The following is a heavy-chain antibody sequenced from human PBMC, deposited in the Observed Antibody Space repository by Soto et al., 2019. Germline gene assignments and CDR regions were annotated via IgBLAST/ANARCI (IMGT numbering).Heavy chain of an antibody. CDR2: VIPIFGTA. D-gene: IGHD4-17*01. CDR1: GGTFSSYA. CDR3: ARDTHDYGDYVARGY. J-gene: IGHJ4*02. V-gene: IGHV1-69*06. Sequence: GASVKVSCKASGGTFSSYAISWVRQAPGQGLEWMGGVIPIFGTANYAQKFQGRVTITADKSTSTAYMELSSLRSEDTAVYYCARDTHDYGDYVARGYWGQGTLVTVSS.